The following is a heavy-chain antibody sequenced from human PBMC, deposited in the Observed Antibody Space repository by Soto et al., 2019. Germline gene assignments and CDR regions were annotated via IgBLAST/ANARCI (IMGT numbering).Heavy chain of an antibody. CDR3: ARRITRPERFDY. J-gene: IGHJ4*02. CDR2: IYYSGNT. Sequence: SETLSLTCTVSGGSISRSSDYLGWIRPPPGKGLEWIGNIYYSGNTYYNPSLQSRVTISVDTSKNQFSLKLTSATAADTAVYYCARRITRPERFDYWGQGALVTV. D-gene: IGHD1-20*01. V-gene: IGHV4-39*01. CDR1: GGSISRSSDY.